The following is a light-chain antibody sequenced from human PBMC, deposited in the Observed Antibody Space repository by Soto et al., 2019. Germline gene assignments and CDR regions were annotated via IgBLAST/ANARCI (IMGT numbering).Light chain of an antibody. V-gene: IGKV3-15*01. CDR2: GAS. CDR3: QQRYNWPLT. J-gene: IGKJ1*01. Sequence: EIVMTQSPATLSVSPGERATLSCRASQSVSSNLAWYQQKPGQAPRLLIYGASTRATGIPARFSGSGSGTDFTLTISRLEPEDFAIYYCQQRYNWPLTFGQGTKVDIK. CDR1: QSVSSN.